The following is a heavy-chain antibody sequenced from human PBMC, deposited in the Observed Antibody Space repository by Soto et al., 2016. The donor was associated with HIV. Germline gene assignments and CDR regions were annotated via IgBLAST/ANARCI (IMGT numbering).Heavy chain of an antibody. J-gene: IGHJ4*02. D-gene: IGHD3-16*01. CDR3: ASYGY. CDR2: INPHNGAT. CDR1: GYTFTDYF. V-gene: IGHV1-2*02. Sequence: QVQLVQSGAEVQKPGASVKVSCKASGYTFTDYFMHWVRQAPGQGLEWMGWINPHNGATKYAQKLQGRVTMTRNTSISTAYMEVRSLRSDDTAVYYCASYGYWGQGTLVTVSS.